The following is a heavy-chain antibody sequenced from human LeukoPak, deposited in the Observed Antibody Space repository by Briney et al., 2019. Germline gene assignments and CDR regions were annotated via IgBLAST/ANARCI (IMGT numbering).Heavy chain of an antibody. J-gene: IGHJ6*03. CDR1: GFTFSRYT. CDR2: ISSSSSTI. D-gene: IGHD2-15*01. CDR3: SGGYYNYMDV. V-gene: IGHV3-48*04. Sequence: PGGSLRLSCAVSGFTFSRYTMNWVRQVPGKGLEWVSYISSSSSTIYYADSVKGRFTISRDNAKNSLYLQMNSLRAEDTALYYCSGGYYNYMDVWGKGTTVTISS.